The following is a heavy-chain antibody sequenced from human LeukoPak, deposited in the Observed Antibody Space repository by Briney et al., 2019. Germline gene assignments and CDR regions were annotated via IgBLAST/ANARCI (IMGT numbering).Heavy chain of an antibody. D-gene: IGHD4-17*01. Sequence: PSETLSLTCTVSGGSISSHYWTWIRQSPGKGLEWIGYISYSGSTNYHPSLKSRVTLSVDTSKNQFSLKLRAVTAADTAVYYCARDPTTVTKGFDIWGQGTMVTVSS. CDR2: ISYSGST. CDR1: GGSISSHY. V-gene: IGHV4-59*11. CDR3: ARDPTTVTKGFDI. J-gene: IGHJ3*02.